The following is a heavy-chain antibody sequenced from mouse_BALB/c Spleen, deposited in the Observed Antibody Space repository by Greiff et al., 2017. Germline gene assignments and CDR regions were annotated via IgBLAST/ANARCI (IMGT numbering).Heavy chain of an antibody. CDR3: ARVGGVRRDAMDY. J-gene: IGHJ4*01. V-gene: IGHV3-2*02. CDR2: ISYSGST. CDR1: GYSITSDYA. Sequence: EVQLQESGPGLVKPSQSLSLTCTVTGYSITSDYAWNWIRQFPGNKLEWMGYISYSGSTSYNPSLKSRISITRDTSKNQFFLQLNSVTTEDTATYYCARVGGVRRDAMDYWGQGTAVTVSS. D-gene: IGHD2-14*01.